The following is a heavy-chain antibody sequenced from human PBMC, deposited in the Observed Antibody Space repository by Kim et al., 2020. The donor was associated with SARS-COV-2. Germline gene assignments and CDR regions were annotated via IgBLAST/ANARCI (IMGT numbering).Heavy chain of an antibody. CDR3: ARDQRVGATTVEAFDY. Sequence: SVKVSCKASGGTFSSYAISWVRPAPGQGLEWMGRIIPILGITNYAQKFQGRVTITADKSTSTAYMELSSLRSEDTAVYFCARDQRVGATTVEAFDYWGQGTLGTVSS. V-gene: IGHV1-69*04. J-gene: IGHJ4*02. CDR2: IIPILGIT. D-gene: IGHD1-26*01. CDR1: GGTFSSYA.